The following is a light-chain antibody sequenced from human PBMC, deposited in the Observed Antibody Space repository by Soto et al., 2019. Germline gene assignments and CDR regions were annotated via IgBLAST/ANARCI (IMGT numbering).Light chain of an antibody. J-gene: IGKJ4*01. CDR1: QSIRSN. CDR2: GAS. Sequence: EIVMTHSPATLSVSPWERATLSCRASQSIRSNLAWYQQKPGQAPRLLIYGASTRATGIPVRFSGSGSGTEFTLTITSLQSEDFAVYYCQEYNNWHPITFGGGTKVDIK. CDR3: QEYNNWHPIT. V-gene: IGKV3-15*01.